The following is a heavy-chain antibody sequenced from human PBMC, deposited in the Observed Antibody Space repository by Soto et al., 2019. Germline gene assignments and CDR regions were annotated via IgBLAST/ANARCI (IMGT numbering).Heavy chain of an antibody. Sequence: QVQLVQSGAEVKKPGSSVKVSCKASGGTFSSYAISWVRQAPGQGLEWMGGIIPIFGTANYAQKFQGRVTIXXDXCXXKAYMELSSVRSEDTAVYYCARGGDGYRISNWFDPWGQGTLVTVSS. CDR3: ARGGDGYRISNWFDP. J-gene: IGHJ5*02. V-gene: IGHV1-69*12. D-gene: IGHD5-12*01. CDR1: GGTFSSYA. CDR2: IIPIFGTA.